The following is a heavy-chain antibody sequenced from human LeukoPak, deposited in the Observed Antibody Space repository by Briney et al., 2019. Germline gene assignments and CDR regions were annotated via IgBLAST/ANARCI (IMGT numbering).Heavy chain of an antibody. J-gene: IGHJ4*02. V-gene: IGHV4-39*07. CDR3: ARDTFLSGPQPYYFDY. Sequence: SETLSLTCTVSGGSISSSSYYWGWIRQPPGKGLEWIGSIYYSGSTYYNPSLKNRVTISVDTSKNQFSLKLSSVTAADTAVYYCARDTFLSGPQPYYFDYWGQGTLVTVSS. CDR2: IYYSGST. D-gene: IGHD1-14*01. CDR1: GGSISSSSYY.